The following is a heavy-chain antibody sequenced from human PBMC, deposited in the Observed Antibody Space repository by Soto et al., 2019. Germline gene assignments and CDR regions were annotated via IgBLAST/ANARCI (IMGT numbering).Heavy chain of an antibody. CDR1: GGSFSGYY. CDR3: ASHTVQLERLGWFDP. Sequence: QVHLQQWGAGLLKPSETLSLTCAVYGGSFSGYYWSWIRQPPGKGLEWIGEINHSGSTNYNPSLKSRVTISVDTSKNQFSLKLSSVTAADTAVYYCASHTVQLERLGWFDPWGQGTLVTVSS. J-gene: IGHJ5*02. D-gene: IGHD1-1*01. CDR2: INHSGST. V-gene: IGHV4-34*01.